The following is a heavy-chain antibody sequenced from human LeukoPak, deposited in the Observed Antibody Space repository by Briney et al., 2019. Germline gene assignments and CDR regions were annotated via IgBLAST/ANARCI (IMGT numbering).Heavy chain of an antibody. Sequence: SETLSLTCTVSSGXISSYYCTWIRQPPGNRLEWIGYIHYSGSTSYNPSLKGRGTMSLDASKNQFSLKLSSVTAADTAIYYCAKVGAGGLLDYWGQGTLVTVSA. V-gene: IGHV4-59*01. CDR1: SGXISSYY. D-gene: IGHD4-23*01. J-gene: IGHJ4*02. CDR3: AKVGAGGLLDY. CDR2: IHYSGST.